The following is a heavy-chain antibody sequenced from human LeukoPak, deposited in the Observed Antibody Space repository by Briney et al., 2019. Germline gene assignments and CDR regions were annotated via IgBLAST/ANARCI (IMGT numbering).Heavy chain of an antibody. V-gene: IGHV4-39*07. CDR2: FYYTAST. CDR1: GGSISSSSFY. CDR3: ARSAYCSSTSCSYYYYYYYMDV. J-gene: IGHJ6*03. Sequence: SETLSLTCTVSGGSISSSSFYWGWIRQPPGKGLEWIGSFYYTASTHYNPSLKSRVSISVDTSKNQFSLKLSSVTAADTAVYHCARSAYCSSTSCSYYYYYYYMDVWGKGTTVTVSS. D-gene: IGHD2-2*01.